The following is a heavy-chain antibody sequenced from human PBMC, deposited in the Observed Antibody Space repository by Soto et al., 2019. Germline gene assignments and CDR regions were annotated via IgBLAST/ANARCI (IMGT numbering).Heavy chain of an antibody. V-gene: IGHV1-46*01. Sequence: QAQLVQSGAEVRKPGASVKVSCETYGYTFTSYSIHWVRQAPGQGLEWMGIINPNSGGASYAQIFLGRVTMTKDTSTSTVYMELSSLRSEDTAIYYCARARQPLPRHCSSGSCYRGYYYYPMDVWGQGTTVTVSS. CDR2: INPNSGGA. J-gene: IGHJ6*02. D-gene: IGHD2-2*02. CDR3: ARARQPLPRHCSSGSCYRGYYYYPMDV. CDR1: GYTFTSYS.